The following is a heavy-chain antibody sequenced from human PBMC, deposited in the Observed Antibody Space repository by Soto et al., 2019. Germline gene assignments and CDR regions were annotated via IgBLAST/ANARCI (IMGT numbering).Heavy chain of an antibody. CDR2: ISYDGSNK. J-gene: IGHJ6*02. CDR3: ARDPSTSLVWYGMDV. Sequence: QVQLVESGGGVVQPGRSLRLSCAASGFTFGSYAMHWVRQAPGKGLEWVAVISYDGSNKYYADSVKGRFTISRDNSRNTLYLQMSSLRGEDTAVYYCARDPSTSLVWYGMDVWGQGTTVTVSS. D-gene: IGHD2-2*01. V-gene: IGHV3-30-3*01. CDR1: GFTFGSYA.